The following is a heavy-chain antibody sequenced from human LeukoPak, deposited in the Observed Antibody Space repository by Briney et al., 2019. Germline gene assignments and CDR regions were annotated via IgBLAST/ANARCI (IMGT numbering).Heavy chain of an antibody. D-gene: IGHD6-19*01. V-gene: IGHV4-39*07. CDR2: IYYSGST. J-gene: IGHJ4*02. CDR3: ARGAVAGPLDY. Sequence: SETLSLTCTVSGGSISSSSYYWGWIRQPPGKGLEWNGSIYYSGSTYYNPSLKSRVTISVDTSKNQFSLKLSSVTAADTAVYYCARGAVAGPLDYWGQGTLVTVSS. CDR1: GGSISSSSYY.